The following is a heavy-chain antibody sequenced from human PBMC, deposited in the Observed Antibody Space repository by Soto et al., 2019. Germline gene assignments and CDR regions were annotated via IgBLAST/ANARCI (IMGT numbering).Heavy chain of an antibody. CDR3: ARDLKPREALAPYYFDY. CDR2: ISSSGGAI. Sequence: GGSLRLSCAASGFTFGDYYMSWIRQAPGKGLEWISYISSSGGAIYHADSVKGRFTISRDNAKNSLYLQMNGLRAEDTAVYYCARDLKPREALAPYYFDYWGQGTLVTVSS. V-gene: IGHV3-11*01. CDR1: GFTFGDYY. D-gene: IGHD1-1*01. J-gene: IGHJ4*02.